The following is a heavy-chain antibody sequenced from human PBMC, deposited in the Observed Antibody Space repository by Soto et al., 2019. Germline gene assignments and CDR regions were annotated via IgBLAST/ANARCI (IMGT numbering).Heavy chain of an antibody. CDR1: GYTFTSYD. CDR3: ASGLDYGDNYYYYGMDV. J-gene: IGHJ6*02. Sequence: ASVKVSCKASGYTFTSYDINWVRQATGQGLEWMGWMNPNSGNTGYAQKFQGRVTMTRNTSISTACMELSSLRSEDTAVYYCASGLDYGDNYYYYGMDVWGQGTTVTVSS. CDR2: MNPNSGNT. V-gene: IGHV1-8*01. D-gene: IGHD4-17*01.